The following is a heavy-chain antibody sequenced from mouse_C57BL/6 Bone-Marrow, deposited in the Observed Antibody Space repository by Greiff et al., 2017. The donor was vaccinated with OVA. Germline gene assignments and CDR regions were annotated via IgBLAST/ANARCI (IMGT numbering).Heavy chain of an antibody. V-gene: IGHV5-6*01. J-gene: IGHJ2*01. CDR1: GFTFSSYG. CDR3: ARQYYYGSLDY. Sequence: EVQLQESGGDLVKPGGSLKLSCAASGFTFSSYGMSWVRQTPDKRLEWVATISSGGSYTYYPDSVKGRFTISRDNAKNTLYLQMSSLKSEDTAMYYCARQYYYGSLDYWGQGTTLTVSS. D-gene: IGHD1-1*01. CDR2: ISSGGSYT.